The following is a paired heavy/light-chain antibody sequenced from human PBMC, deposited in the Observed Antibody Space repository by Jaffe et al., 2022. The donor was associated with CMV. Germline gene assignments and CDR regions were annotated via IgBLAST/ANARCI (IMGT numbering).Light chain of an antibody. V-gene: IGKV3-15*01. CDR3: QQYNNWPRWT. Sequence: EIVMTQSPATLSVSPGERATLSCRASQSVSSNLAWYQQKPGQAPRLLIYGASTRATGIPARFSGSGSGTEFTLTISSLQSEDFAVYYCQQYNNWPRWTFGQGTKVEIK. CDR2: GAS. CDR1: QSVSSN. J-gene: IGKJ1*01.
Heavy chain of an antibody. CDR1: GFTFSSYA. J-gene: IGHJ6*03. D-gene: IGHD2-2*01. CDR2: ISGSGGST. Sequence: EVQLVESGGGLVQPGGSLRLSCAASGFTFSSYAMSWVRQAPGKGLEWVSAISGSGGSTYYADSVKGRFTISRDNSKNTLYLQMNSLRAEDTAVYYCAKRYPTEYQLLRPYYYYMDVWGKGTTVTVSS. CDR3: AKRYPTEYQLLRPYYYYMDV. V-gene: IGHV3-23*04.